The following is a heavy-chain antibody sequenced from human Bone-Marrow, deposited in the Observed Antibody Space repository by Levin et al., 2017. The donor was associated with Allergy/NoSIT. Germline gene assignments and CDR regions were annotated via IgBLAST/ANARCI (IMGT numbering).Heavy chain of an antibody. CDR2: IYYTGST. J-gene: IGHJ4*02. D-gene: IGHD1-20*01. CDR1: GGSISSYY. CDR3: ARAITADY. Sequence: SCTVSGGSISSYYWSWLRQPPGKGLEWIGYIYYTGSTNYNPSLKSRVTISVDTSKNQFSLKLTSVTAADTAVYYCARAITADYWGQGSLVTVSS. V-gene: IGHV4-59*01.